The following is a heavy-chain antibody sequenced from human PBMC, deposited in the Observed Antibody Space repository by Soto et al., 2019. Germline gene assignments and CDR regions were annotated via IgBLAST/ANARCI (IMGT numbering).Heavy chain of an antibody. V-gene: IGHV4-59*01. CDR2: IYYSGSTGST. CDR3: TRGGDAYKNGH. D-gene: IGHD2-21*01. J-gene: IGHJ4*02. CDR1: GGSISSYY. Sequence: SLTCTVSGGSISSYYWSWIRQPPGKGLEWIGYIYYSGSTGSTNYNPSLKSRVTISVDTSKNQFSLKLTSVNAADTAVYYCTRGGDAYKNGHWGQGTLVTVSS.